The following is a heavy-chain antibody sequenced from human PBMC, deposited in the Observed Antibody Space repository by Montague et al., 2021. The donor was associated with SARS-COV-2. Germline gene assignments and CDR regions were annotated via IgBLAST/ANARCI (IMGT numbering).Heavy chain of an antibody. Sequence: TLSLTCTVSGGSVSSGGYYWTWIRQPPVRGLEWLAYIFYTGTPYYTSSLKSRLSISMDSSKNQFSLDLSSVTAADTAVYYCARRRTTAGTWFFDYWGQGTLVTVSS. CDR2: IFYTGTP. D-gene: IGHD6-13*01. CDR1: GGSVSSGGYY. CDR3: ARRRTTAGTWFFDY. V-gene: IGHV4-31*03. J-gene: IGHJ4*02.